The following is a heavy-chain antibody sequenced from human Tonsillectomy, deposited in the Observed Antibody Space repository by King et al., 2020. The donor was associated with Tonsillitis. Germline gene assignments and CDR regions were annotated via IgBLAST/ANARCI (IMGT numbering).Heavy chain of an antibody. Sequence: QLQESGPGLVKPSETLSLTCTVSGGSISSSSYYWGWIRQPPGKGLEWIGSIYYSGSTYYNPSLKSRVTISVDTSKNQFSLKLSSVTAADTAVYYCARHDQWFGEATFDYWGQGTLVTVSS. CDR1: GGSISSSSYY. J-gene: IGHJ4*02. D-gene: IGHD3-10*01. V-gene: IGHV4-39*01. CDR2: IYYSGST. CDR3: ARHDQWFGEATFDY.